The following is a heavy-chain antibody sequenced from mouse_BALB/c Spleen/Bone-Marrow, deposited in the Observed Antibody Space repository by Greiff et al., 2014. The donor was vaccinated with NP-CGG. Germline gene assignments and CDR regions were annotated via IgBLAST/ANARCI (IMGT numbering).Heavy chain of an antibody. D-gene: IGHD2-1*01. CDR1: GYSFTSYY. J-gene: IGHJ2*01. CDR3: ARSGYVGNYPYFDY. Sequence: VQLQQSGPELVKPGASVKISCKASGYSFTSYYIHWVKQRPGQGLEWIGWIFPGSGNTKYNEKFKGKATLTADTSSSTAYMQLSSLTSEGSAVYFCARSGYVGNYPYFDYWGQGTTLTVSS. V-gene: IGHV1-66*01. CDR2: IFPGSGNT.